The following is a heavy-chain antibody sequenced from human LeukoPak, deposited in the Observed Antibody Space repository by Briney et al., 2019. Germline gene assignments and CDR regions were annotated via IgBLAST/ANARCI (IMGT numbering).Heavy chain of an antibody. CDR3: ARMMGQYYDILTGYPDWFDP. CDR2: IYTSGST. J-gene: IGHJ5*02. V-gene: IGHV4-4*07. D-gene: IGHD3-9*01. CDR1: GGSISSYY. Sequence: SETLSLTCTVSGGSISSYYWSWIRQPAGKGLEWIGRIYTSGSTNYNPSLKSRVTMSVDTSKNQFSLKLSSVTAADTAVYYCARMMGQYYDILTGYPDWFDPWGQGTLVTVSS.